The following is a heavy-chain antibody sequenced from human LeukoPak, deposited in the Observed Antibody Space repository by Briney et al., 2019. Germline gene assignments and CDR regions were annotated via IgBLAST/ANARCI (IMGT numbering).Heavy chain of an antibody. V-gene: IGHV1-2*02. Sequence: GASVKVSCKASGYTFTDYYINWVRQAPGQGLEGIGWISPNSGDTNYAQKFQDRVTMTRDTAISTAYIEFNFLRSDDTAVFYCARGDYYGSPKVVAAWGQGTLVTVSS. CDR1: GYTFTDYY. CDR2: ISPNSGDT. J-gene: IGHJ5*02. CDR3: ARGDYYGSPKVVAA. D-gene: IGHD3-10*01.